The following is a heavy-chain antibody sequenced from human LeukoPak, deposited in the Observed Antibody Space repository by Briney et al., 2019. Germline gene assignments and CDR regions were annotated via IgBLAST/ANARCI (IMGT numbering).Heavy chain of an antibody. CDR3: ARVRVVPAANYFDY. J-gene: IGHJ4*02. CDR1: GYTFTSYG. D-gene: IGHD2-2*01. CDR2: ISAYNGNT. V-gene: IGHV1-18*04. Sequence: ASVKVSCKASGYTFTSYGISWVRQAPGQGLEWMGWISAYNGNTNYAQKLEGRVTMTTDTSTSTAYMELRSLRSDDTAVYYCARVRVVPAANYFDYWGQGTLVTVSS.